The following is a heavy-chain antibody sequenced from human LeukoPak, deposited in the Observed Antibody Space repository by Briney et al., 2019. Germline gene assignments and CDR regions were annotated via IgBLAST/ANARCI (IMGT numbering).Heavy chain of an antibody. CDR3: ARDGSATYDFWSGSYPEWADYYYFYMDV. J-gene: IGHJ6*03. CDR2: ISAYNGNT. Sequence: ASVKVSCKASGYTFTSYGISWVRQAPGQGLEWMGLISAYNGNTNYAQKFQGRVTMTTDTSTSTAYMELRSLRSDDTAVYYCARDGSATYDFWSGSYPEWADYYYFYMDVWGKGTTVTVSS. D-gene: IGHD3-3*01. V-gene: IGHV1-18*01. CDR1: GYTFTSYG.